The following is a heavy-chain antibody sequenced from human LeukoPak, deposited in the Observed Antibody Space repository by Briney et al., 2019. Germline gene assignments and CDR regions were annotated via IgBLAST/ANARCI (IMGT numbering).Heavy chain of an antibody. Sequence: GESLRLSCAASGLTFSSYSMNWVRQAPGKGLEWVSYISSASNTIYYADSVKGRFTISRDNAKNSLYLQMSSLRAEDTAMYYCARDGWFGDYNWFDPWGQGTLVTVSS. CDR3: ARDGWFGDYNWFDP. CDR1: GLTFSSYS. J-gene: IGHJ5*02. D-gene: IGHD3-10*01. V-gene: IGHV3-48*01. CDR2: ISSASNTI.